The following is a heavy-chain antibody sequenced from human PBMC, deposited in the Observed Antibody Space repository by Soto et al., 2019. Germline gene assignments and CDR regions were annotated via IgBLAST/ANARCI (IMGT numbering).Heavy chain of an antibody. D-gene: IGHD1-26*01. V-gene: IGHV3-23*01. CDR3: ANLVGATAFDY. CDR2: ITGSGGST. CDR1: GFTFSIFA. J-gene: IGHJ4*02. Sequence: RGSLLLSCASSGFTFSIFAMGWVRQAPGKGLEWVATITGSGGSTYYADSVKGRFTISRDNSKNTLYLQMNSLRAEDTAVYYCANLVGATAFDYWGQGTMVTVS.